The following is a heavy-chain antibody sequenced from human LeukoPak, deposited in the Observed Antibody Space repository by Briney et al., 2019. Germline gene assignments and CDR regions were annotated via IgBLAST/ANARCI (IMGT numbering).Heavy chain of an antibody. J-gene: IGHJ5*02. D-gene: IGHD6-13*01. Sequence: GGSLRLSCAASGFTFDNYGMNWVRQAPGKGLEWVAGINWNGGGTGYADSVKGRFTISRDNAKNSLYLQMNSLRAEDTALYYCTRDRGDSSTWGNWFDPWGQGTLVTVSS. V-gene: IGHV3-20*04. CDR3: TRDRGDSSTWGNWFDP. CDR1: GFTFDNYG. CDR2: INWNGGGT.